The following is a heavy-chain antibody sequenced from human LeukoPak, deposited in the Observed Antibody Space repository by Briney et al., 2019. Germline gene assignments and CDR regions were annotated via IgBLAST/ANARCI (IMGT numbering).Heavy chain of an antibody. CDR3: ATRPYAMVRGAVDY. D-gene: IGHD3-10*01. Sequence: SETLSLTCTVSGGSISSYYWSWIRQPPGKGLEWIGEINHSGSTNYNPSLKSRVTISVDTSKNQFSLKLSSVTVADTAVYYCATRPYAMVRGAVDYWGQGTLVTVSS. CDR2: INHSGST. J-gene: IGHJ4*02. CDR1: GGSISSYY. V-gene: IGHV4-34*01.